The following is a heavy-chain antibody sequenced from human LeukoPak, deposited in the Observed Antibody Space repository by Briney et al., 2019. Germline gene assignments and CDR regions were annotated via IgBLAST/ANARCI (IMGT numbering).Heavy chain of an antibody. J-gene: IGHJ4*02. V-gene: IGHV3-30-3*01. CDR2: ISYDGTNK. CDR3: ARDPNHVLRYFDWVLQYDY. CDR1: GFTFSDNN. D-gene: IGHD3-9*01. Sequence: GGSLRLSCAASGFTFSDNNMHWVRQAPGKGLEWVAVISYDGTNKYYADSVKGRFTISRDNSKNTLYLQMNSLRADDTAVYYCARDPNHVLRYFDWVLQYDYWGQGTLVTVSS.